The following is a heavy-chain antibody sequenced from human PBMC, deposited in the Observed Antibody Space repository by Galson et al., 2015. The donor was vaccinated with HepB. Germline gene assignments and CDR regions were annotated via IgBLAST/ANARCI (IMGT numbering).Heavy chain of an antibody. J-gene: IGHJ2*01. Sequence: SVKVSCKASGYTFTSYGISWVRQAPGQGLEWMGWISAYNGNTNYAQKLQGRVTMTTDTSTSTAYMELRSLRSDDTAVYYCARALGSGKIDWYFDLWGRGTLVTVSS. CDR1: GYTFTSYG. V-gene: IGHV1-18*01. CDR3: ARALGSGKIDWYFDL. D-gene: IGHD3-10*01. CDR2: ISAYNGNT.